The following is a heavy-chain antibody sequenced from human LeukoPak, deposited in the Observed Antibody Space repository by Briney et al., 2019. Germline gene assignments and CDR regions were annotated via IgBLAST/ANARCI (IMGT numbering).Heavy chain of an antibody. Sequence: GGSPRLSCAASGFTFSSYSMNWVRQAPGKGLEWVSSISSSSSYIYYADSVKGRFTISRDNAKNSLYLQMNSLRAEDTAVYYCARARVVPAALDYWGQGTLVTVSS. CDR1: GFTFSSYS. D-gene: IGHD2-2*01. V-gene: IGHV3-21*01. CDR2: ISSSSSYI. CDR3: ARARVVPAALDY. J-gene: IGHJ4*02.